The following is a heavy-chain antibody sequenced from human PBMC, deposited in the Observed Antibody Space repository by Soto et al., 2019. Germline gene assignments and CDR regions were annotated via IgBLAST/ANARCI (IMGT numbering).Heavy chain of an antibody. CDR2: ISSSSSYI. CDR1: GFTFSSYS. CDR3: AREHAAAAVLPWFDT. Sequence: PGGSLRLSCAASGFTFSSYSMNWVRQAPGKGLEWVSSISSSSSYIYYADSVKGRFTISRDNAKNSLYLQMNSLRAEDTAVYYCAREHAAAAVLPWFDTWGQGTLVTVSS. V-gene: IGHV3-21*01. J-gene: IGHJ5*02. D-gene: IGHD6-13*01.